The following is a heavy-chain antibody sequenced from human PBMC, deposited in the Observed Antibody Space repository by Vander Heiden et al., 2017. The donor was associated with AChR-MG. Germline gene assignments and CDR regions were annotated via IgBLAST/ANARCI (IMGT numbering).Heavy chain of an antibody. CDR1: GFTFSSYA. CDR2: ISYDGSNK. D-gene: IGHD2-2*01. Sequence: QVQLVASGGGVVQPGRSLRRSCAASGFTFSSYAMHWVRQAPGKGLEWVAVISYDGSNKYYADSVKGRFTISRDNSKNTLYLQMNSLRAEDTAVYYCARDRGGIEASSTDYWGQGTLVTVSS. J-gene: IGHJ4*02. V-gene: IGHV3-30-3*01. CDR3: ARDRGGIEASSTDY.